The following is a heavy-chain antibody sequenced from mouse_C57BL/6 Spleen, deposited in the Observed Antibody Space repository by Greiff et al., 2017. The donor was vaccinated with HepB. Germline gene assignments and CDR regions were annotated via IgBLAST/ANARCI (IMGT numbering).Heavy chain of an antibody. CDR1: GYTFTSYW. Sequence: VQLQQSGAELVKPGASVKMSCKASGYTFTSYWITWVKQRPGQGLEWIGDIYPGSGSTNYNEKFKSKATLTVDTSSSTADMQLSSLTSEDSAVYYCARYYYGRDWYFDVWGTRTTVTVSS. V-gene: IGHV1-55*01. CDR3: ARYYYGRDWYFDV. D-gene: IGHD1-1*01. J-gene: IGHJ1*03. CDR2: IYPGSGST.